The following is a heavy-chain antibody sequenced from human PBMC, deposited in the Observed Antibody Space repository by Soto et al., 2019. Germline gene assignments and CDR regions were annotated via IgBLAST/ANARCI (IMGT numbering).Heavy chain of an antibody. D-gene: IGHD3-16*01. Sequence: EVQLVESGGDLVQPGGSLRLSCAASGFNFSRYSMNWVRQAPGKGLEWASYISGSSSSIDHADSVKGRFTISRDNAKNLVYLQMNSLRDEDTAVYYCAREFAGAVYYWGQGTLVTVSS. CDR1: GFNFSRYS. CDR2: ISGSSSSI. CDR3: AREFAGAVYY. V-gene: IGHV3-48*02. J-gene: IGHJ4*02.